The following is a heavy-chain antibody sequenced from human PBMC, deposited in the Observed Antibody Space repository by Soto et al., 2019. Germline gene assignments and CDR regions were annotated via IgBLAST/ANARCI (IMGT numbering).Heavy chain of an antibody. V-gene: IGHV4-59*01. CDR2: IYYSGST. Sequence: SETLSLTCTVSGGSISSYYWSWIRQPPGKGLEWIGYIYYSGSTNYNPSLKSRVTISVDTSKNQFSLKLSSVTAADTAVYYCAGGVVPAAMVWFDPWGQGTLVTVSS. CDR1: GGSISSYY. J-gene: IGHJ5*02. CDR3: AGGVVPAAMVWFDP. D-gene: IGHD2-2*01.